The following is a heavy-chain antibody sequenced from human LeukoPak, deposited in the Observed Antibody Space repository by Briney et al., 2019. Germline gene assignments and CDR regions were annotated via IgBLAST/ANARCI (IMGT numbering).Heavy chain of an antibody. Sequence: GGSLGLSCAASGFTFSDSWMSWVRQAPGKGLEWVANMNQDGSAKGYVDSVKGRFTISRDNARNSLYLQMSSLRPEDTAVYYCATYTHWVAGDVWGQGTTVTVSS. CDR3: ATYTHWVAGDV. D-gene: IGHD3-16*01. J-gene: IGHJ6*02. CDR1: GFTFSDSW. V-gene: IGHV3-7*01. CDR2: MNQDGSAK.